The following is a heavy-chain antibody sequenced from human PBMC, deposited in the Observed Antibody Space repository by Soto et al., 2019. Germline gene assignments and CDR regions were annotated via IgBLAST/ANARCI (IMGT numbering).Heavy chain of an antibody. Sequence: SETLSLTCTVSGGSISSSSYYWSWIRQPPGKGLEWIGEINHSGSTNYNPSPKSRVTISVDTSKNQFSLKLSSVTAADTAVYYCAREYPRLAARLYYYYMDVWGKGTTVTVSS. CDR3: AREYPRLAARLYYYYMDV. CDR2: INHSGST. D-gene: IGHD6-6*01. CDR1: GGSISSSSYY. J-gene: IGHJ6*03. V-gene: IGHV4-39*07.